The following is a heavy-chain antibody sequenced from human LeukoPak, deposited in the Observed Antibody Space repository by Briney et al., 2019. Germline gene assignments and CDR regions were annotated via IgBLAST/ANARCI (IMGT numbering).Heavy chain of an antibody. D-gene: IGHD6-13*01. J-gene: IGHJ3*02. CDR2: IYYTGTT. CDR3: AGHSTSSHDTFDI. Sequence: SETLSLTCTVSGGSISSYYWTWIRQPPGKGLEFIGYIYYTGTTNYNPSLKSRVTISVDTSKNQFSLMLNSVTPDDTAVYYCAGHSTSSHDTFDIWGQGTMVTVSS. V-gene: IGHV4-59*08. CDR1: GGSISSYY.